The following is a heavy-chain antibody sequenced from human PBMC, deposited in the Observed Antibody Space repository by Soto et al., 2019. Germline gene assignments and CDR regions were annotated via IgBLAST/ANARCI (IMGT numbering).Heavy chain of an antibody. Sequence: PSDTLSLTCAVSGGSISSYYWSWIRHPPGKGLEWIGYIYYSGSTNYNPSLKSRVTISVDTSKNQFSLKLSSVTAADTAVYYCARTPVSWDYYFEYWGQGTLVTGSS. J-gene: IGHJ4*02. CDR1: GGSISSYY. D-gene: IGHD1-26*01. CDR3: ARTPVSWDYYFEY. CDR2: IYYSGST. V-gene: IGHV4-59*01.